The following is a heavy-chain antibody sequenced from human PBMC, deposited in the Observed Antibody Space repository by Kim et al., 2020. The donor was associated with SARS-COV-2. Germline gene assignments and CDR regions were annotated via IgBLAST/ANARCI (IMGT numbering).Heavy chain of an antibody. CDR2: ISAYNGNT. CDR1: GYTFTSYG. J-gene: IGHJ6*02. CDR3: AREGERVPFVGCSGGSCYPRYYYYGMDV. V-gene: IGHV1-18*04. D-gene: IGHD2-15*01. Sequence: ASVKVSCKASGYTFTSYGISWVRQAPGQGLEWMGWISAYNGNTNYAQKLQGRVTMTTDTSTSTAYMELRSLRSDDTAVYYCAREGERVPFVGCSGGSCYPRYYYYGMDVWGQGTTVTVSS.